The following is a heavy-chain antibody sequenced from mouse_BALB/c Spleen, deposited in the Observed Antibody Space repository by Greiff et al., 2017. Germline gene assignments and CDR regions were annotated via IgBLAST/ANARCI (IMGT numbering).Heavy chain of an antibody. CDR1: GFAFSSYD. CDR3: ARVYGSKGYWYFDV. CDR2: ISSGGGST. Sequence: DVHLVESGGGLVKPGGSLKLSCAASGFAFSSYDMSWVRQTPEKRLEWVAYISSGGGSTYYPDSVKGRFTISRDNAKNTLYLQMSSLKSEDTAMYYCARVYGSKGYWYFDVWGAGTTVTVSS. V-gene: IGHV5-12-1*01. J-gene: IGHJ1*01. D-gene: IGHD1-1*01.